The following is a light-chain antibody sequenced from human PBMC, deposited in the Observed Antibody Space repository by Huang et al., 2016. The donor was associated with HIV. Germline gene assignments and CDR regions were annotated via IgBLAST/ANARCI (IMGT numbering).Light chain of an antibody. V-gene: IGKV3-15*01. CDR1: QSVSSN. J-gene: IGKJ4*01. CDR2: GAA. Sequence: EIVMTQSPATLSVSPGERATLSFRASQSVSSNFAGYQQKPGQAPRLLSYGAATRATGSPARFSGSGSGTEFTLTISSLQSEDFAVYYCQQYNNWPPLTFGGGTKVEIK. CDR3: QQYNNWPPLT.